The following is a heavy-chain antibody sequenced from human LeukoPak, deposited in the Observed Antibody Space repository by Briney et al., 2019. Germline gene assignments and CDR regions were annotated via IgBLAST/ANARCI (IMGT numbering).Heavy chain of an antibody. V-gene: IGHV3-23*01. CDR3: AKGSPAILYYCMDV. Sequence: GGSLRLSCAASGFSFSNYVMTWVRQAPGKGLEWVSAILGTGAGTYYADSVKGRFTISRDNSTNTLYLQMNSLRAEDTAVYYCAKGSPAILYYCMDVWGKGTTVTVSS. J-gene: IGHJ6*03. D-gene: IGHD2-21*01. CDR1: GFSFSNYV. CDR2: ILGTGAGT.